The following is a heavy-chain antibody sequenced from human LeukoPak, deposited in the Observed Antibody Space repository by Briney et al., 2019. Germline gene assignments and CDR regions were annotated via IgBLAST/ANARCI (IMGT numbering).Heavy chain of an antibody. CDR2: IIPIFGTA. J-gene: IGHJ6*03. CDR1: GYTFTGYY. D-gene: IGHD3-9*01. Sequence: SMKVSCKASGYTFTGYYMHWVRQAPGQGLEWMGGIIPIFGTANYAQKFQGRVTVTADKSTSTAYMELSSLRSEDTAVYYCARAGPLRYFDWLLANPGDYYYMDVWGKGTTVTVSS. V-gene: IGHV1-69*06. CDR3: ARAGPLRYFDWLLANPGDYYYMDV.